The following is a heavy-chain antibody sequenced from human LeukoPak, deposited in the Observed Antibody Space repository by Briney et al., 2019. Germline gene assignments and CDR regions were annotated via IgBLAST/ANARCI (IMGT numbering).Heavy chain of an antibody. J-gene: IGHJ4*02. Sequence: GGSLRLSCAASGFTFSSYWTHWVRQVPGKGLVWVSRINGDGSSTSYADSVKGRFTISRDNAKNTLYLQMNSLRAEDTAVYYCARDPYGSGSFWGQGTLVTVSS. D-gene: IGHD3-10*01. CDR3: ARDPYGSGSF. CDR1: GFTFSSYW. V-gene: IGHV3-74*01. CDR2: INGDGSST.